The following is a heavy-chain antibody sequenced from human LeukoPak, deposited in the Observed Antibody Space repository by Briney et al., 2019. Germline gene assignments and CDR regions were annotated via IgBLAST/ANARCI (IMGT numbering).Heavy chain of an antibody. V-gene: IGHV4-61*02. CDR2: ISSSGST. J-gene: IGHJ3*02. D-gene: IGHD3-22*01. CDR3: ARGPYSYDSSGAFDI. Sequence: PSETLSLTCTVSGGSIDSAAYSWSWIRQPAGKGLEWIGRISSSGSTNYNPSLKSRVTISVDTSKNQFSLKLSSVTAADTAVYFCARGPYSYDSSGAFDIWGQGTMVTVSS. CDR1: GGSIDSAAYS.